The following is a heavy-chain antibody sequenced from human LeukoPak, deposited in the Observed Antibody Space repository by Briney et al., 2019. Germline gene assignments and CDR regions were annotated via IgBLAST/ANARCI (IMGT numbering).Heavy chain of an antibody. D-gene: IGHD5-24*01. CDR2: LHVSGNT. Sequence: SETLSLTCAVSGGSIENNHWAWIRLPAGKGLEWIGRLHVSGNTNFNPSLKSRVTISVDTSKNQFSLKLSSVTAADTAVYYCARVWLHNWFDPWGQGTLVTVSS. J-gene: IGHJ5*02. CDR3: ARVWLHNWFDP. CDR1: GGSIENNH. V-gene: IGHV4-4*07.